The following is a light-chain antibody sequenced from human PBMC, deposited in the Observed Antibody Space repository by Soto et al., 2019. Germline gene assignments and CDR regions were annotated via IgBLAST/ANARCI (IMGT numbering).Light chain of an antibody. CDR2: DVS. CDR1: SSDVGGYNY. J-gene: IGLJ1*01. V-gene: IGLV2-14*01. Sequence: QSVLTQPASVSGSPGQPITISCTGTSSDVGGYNYVSWYQQHPGKAPKVMIYDVSNRPSGVSNRFSGSKSGNTASLTVSGLQAEDEADYYCSSYAGSNSYVFGTGTKVTVL. CDR3: SSYAGSNSYV.